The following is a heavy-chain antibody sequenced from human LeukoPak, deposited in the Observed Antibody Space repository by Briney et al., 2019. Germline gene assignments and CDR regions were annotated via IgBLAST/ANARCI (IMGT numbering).Heavy chain of an antibody. CDR1: GFTFSSYA. J-gene: IGHJ4*02. CDR2: ISYDGGNK. Sequence: GGSLRLSCAASGFTFSSYAMHWVRQAPGKGLEWVAVISYDGGNKYYADSVKGRFTISRDNSKNTLYLQMNSLRAEDTAVYYCARDGDLVVITESFDYWGQGTLVTVSS. D-gene: IGHD3-22*01. CDR3: ARDGDLVVITESFDY. V-gene: IGHV3-30-3*01.